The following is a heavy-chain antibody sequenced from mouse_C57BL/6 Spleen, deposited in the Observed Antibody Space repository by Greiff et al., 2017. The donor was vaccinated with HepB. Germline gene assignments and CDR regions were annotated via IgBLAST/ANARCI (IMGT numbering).Heavy chain of an antibody. CDR1: GYAFSSYW. CDR2: IYPGDGDT. J-gene: IGHJ1*03. Sequence: VKLQESGAELVKPGASVKISCKASGYAFSSYWMNWVKQRPGKGLEWIGQIYPGDGDTNYNGKFKGKATLTADKSSSTAYMQLSSLTSEDSAVYFCARLPRDWYFDVWGTGTTVTVSS. V-gene: IGHV1-80*01. CDR3: ARLPRDWYFDV.